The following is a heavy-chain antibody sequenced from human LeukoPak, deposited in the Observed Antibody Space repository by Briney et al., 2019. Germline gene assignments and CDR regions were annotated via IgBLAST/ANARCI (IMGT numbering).Heavy chain of an antibody. CDR2: IYSGGST. Sequence: GGSLRLSCAASGFTVSSNYMSWVRQAPGKGLEWVSVIYSGGSTYYADSVKGRFTISRDNSKNTLYLQMNSLRAEDTAVYYRARGIHYYDSSGSAAFDYWGQGTLVTVSS. CDR3: ARGIHYYDSSGSAAFDY. V-gene: IGHV3-66*02. J-gene: IGHJ4*02. D-gene: IGHD3-22*01. CDR1: GFTVSSNY.